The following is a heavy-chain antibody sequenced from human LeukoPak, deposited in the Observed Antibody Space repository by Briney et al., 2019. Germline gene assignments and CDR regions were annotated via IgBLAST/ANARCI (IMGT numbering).Heavy chain of an antibody. Sequence: SETLSLTCTVSGGSISSYYWSWIRQPPGKGLGWIGDIYYSGSTNYNPSLKSRVTISVDTSKNQFSLKLSSVTAADTAVYYCARDLMGAAGENWFDPWGQGTLVTVSS. CDR2: IYYSGST. J-gene: IGHJ5*02. CDR1: GGSISSYY. V-gene: IGHV4-59*01. D-gene: IGHD6-13*01. CDR3: ARDLMGAAGENWFDP.